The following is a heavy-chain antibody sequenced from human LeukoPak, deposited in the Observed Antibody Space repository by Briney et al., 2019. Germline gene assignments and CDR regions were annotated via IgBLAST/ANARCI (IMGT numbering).Heavy chain of an antibody. Sequence: GESLKISCKGSGYSFTSYWIGWVRQMPGKGLEWMGISHPVDSDTRYSPSFQGQVTISADKSISTAYLQWSSLKASDTAMYYCARPGQLGEYTPYYFDYWGQGTLVTVSS. J-gene: IGHJ4*02. CDR2: SHPVDSDT. CDR3: ARPGQLGEYTPYYFDY. D-gene: IGHD7-27*01. V-gene: IGHV5-51*01. CDR1: GYSFTSYW.